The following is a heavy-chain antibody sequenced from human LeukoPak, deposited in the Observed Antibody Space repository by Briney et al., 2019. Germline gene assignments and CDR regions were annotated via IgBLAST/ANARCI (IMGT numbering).Heavy chain of an antibody. CDR3: VREGGVQPFS. J-gene: IGHJ5*02. D-gene: IGHD2-8*01. Sequence: PGGSLRLSCAASGFTFDVYAMHWVRQAPGKGLEWVAFISHDKIKEFYADSVRGRFTISRDNSKNTLYLQSNSLRLDDTAVYYCVREGGVQPFSWGQGTLVTVSS. CDR1: GFTFDVYA. V-gene: IGHV3-30*04. CDR2: ISHDKIKE.